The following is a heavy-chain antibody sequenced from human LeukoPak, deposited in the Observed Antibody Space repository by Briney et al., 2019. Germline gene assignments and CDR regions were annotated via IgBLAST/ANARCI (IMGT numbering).Heavy chain of an antibody. Sequence: GGSLRLSCAASGFTFSSYAMSWVRQAPGKGLEWVSAISGSGGSTYYADSVKGRFTISRDNSKNTLYLQMNSLRAEDTAVYYCARDGFDSSATYFDYWGQGTLVTVSS. CDR1: GFTFSSYA. D-gene: IGHD3-22*01. J-gene: IGHJ4*02. CDR3: ARDGFDSSATYFDY. CDR2: ISGSGGST. V-gene: IGHV3-23*01.